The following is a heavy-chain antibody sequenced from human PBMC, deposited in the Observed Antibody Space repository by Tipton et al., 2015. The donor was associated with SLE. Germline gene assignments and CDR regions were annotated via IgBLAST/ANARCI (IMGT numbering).Heavy chain of an antibody. CDR2: IYNSGST. Sequence: LRLSCTVSGASIRSYYWSWIRQPPGKGLEWIGNIYNSGSTNYNPSLKSRVTMSLDTSKNQFSLKLSSVTAADTAVYYCARDLLSGDNWFDPWGQGTLVTVSS. D-gene: IGHD2-21*01. V-gene: IGHV4-59*01. CDR1: GASIRSYY. CDR3: ARDLLSGDNWFDP. J-gene: IGHJ5*02.